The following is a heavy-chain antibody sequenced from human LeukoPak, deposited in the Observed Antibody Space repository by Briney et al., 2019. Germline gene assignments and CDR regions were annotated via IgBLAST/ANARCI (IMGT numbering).Heavy chain of an antibody. J-gene: IGHJ1*01. V-gene: IGHV4-34*01. Sequence: SETLSLTCAVYGGSFSGYYWSWIRQPPGKGLEWIGEINHSGSTNYNPSLKSRVTISVDTSKNQFSLKLSSVTPADTAVYYCARGRQQQLVLAYFQHWGQGTLVTVSS. CDR3: ARGRQQQLVLAYFQH. CDR1: GGSFSGYY. D-gene: IGHD6-13*01. CDR2: INHSGST.